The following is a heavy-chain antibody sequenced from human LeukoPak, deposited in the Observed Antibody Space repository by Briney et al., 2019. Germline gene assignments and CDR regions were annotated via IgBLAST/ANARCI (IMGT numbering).Heavy chain of an antibody. J-gene: IGHJ4*02. V-gene: IGHV3-7*01. CDR2: VKADGSEK. Sequence: GGSLRLSCATTGYTFSNYWMNWVRQAPGKGLEWVAIVKADGSEKHYVDSVRGRFTVSRDNAKNSLYLQISSLRGEDTAVYYCATVADYRGHYSPVYWGQGTLVTVSS. D-gene: IGHD3-3*01. CDR3: ATVADYRGHYSPVY. CDR1: GYTFSNYW.